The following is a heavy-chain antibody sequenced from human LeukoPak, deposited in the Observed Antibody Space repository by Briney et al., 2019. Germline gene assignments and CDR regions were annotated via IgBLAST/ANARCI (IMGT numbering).Heavy chain of an antibody. CDR2: IYSGGST. CDR3: ARDRGAATKRNYYYYYMDV. Sequence: GGSLRLSCAASGFTVSSNYMSWVRQAPGKGLEWVSVIYSGGSTYYADSVKGRFTISRDNSKNTLYLQMNSLRAEDTAVYYCARDRGAATKRNYYYYYMDVWGKGTTVTVSS. CDR1: GFTVSSNY. D-gene: IGHD2-15*01. J-gene: IGHJ6*03. V-gene: IGHV3-53*01.